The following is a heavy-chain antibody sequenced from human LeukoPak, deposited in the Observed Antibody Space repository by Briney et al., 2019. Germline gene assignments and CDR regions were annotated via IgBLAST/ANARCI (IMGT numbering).Heavy chain of an antibody. J-gene: IGHJ4*02. D-gene: IGHD6-19*01. Sequence: ETLSLTCTVSGGSISTNYWSWIRQAPGKGLEWVSAISGSVGSTYYADSVKGRFTISRDNSKNTLYLQMNSLRAEDTAVYYCAKVGIAVAGHFDYWGQGTLVTVSS. CDR3: AKVGIAVAGHFDY. V-gene: IGHV3-23*01. CDR2: ISGSVGST. CDR1: GGSISTNY.